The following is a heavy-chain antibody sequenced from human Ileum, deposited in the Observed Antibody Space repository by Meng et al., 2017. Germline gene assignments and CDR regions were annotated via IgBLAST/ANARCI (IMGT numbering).Heavy chain of an antibody. CDR2: IHPGDSST. Sequence: GESLKISCKGFGYSFTNYWIDWVRQTPGKGLEWMGIIHPGDSSTRYSPSFQGQVTVSADKSINSAYLQSNSLKPSDTAIYYCARHLDGASSWTGGFDSWGQGTEVTVSS. V-gene: IGHV5-51*01. J-gene: IGHJ5*01. CDR3: ARHLDGASSWTGGFDS. D-gene: IGHD1-14*01. CDR1: GYSFTNYW.